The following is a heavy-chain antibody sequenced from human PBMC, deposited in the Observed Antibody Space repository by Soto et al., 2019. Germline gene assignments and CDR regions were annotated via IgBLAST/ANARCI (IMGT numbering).Heavy chain of an antibody. Sequence: VQLVQSGAEVKKPGSSVKVSCKASGGTFSSYAISWVRQAPGQGLEWMGGIIPIFGTANYAQKFQGRVTITADESTSTAYMELSSLRSEDTAVYYCARDRLSAMVRGVPMDVWGQGTTVTVSS. CDR3: ARDRLSAMVRGVPMDV. V-gene: IGHV1-69*01. J-gene: IGHJ6*02. D-gene: IGHD3-10*01. CDR1: GGTFSSYA. CDR2: IIPIFGTA.